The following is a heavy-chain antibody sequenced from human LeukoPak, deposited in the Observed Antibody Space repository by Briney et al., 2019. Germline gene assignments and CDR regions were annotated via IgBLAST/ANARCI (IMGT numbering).Heavy chain of an antibody. CDR3: ARGREVRVSKEGARRVVAATGLRPFAY. CDR1: GGSISSSSYY. CDR2: IYYSGST. Sequence: SETLSLTCTVSGGSISSSSYYWGWIRQPPGKGLEWIGSIYYSGSTYYNPSLKSRVTISVDTSKNQFSLKMSSVTAADTAVYYCARGREVRVSKEGARRVVAATGLRPFAYWGQGTLVTVSS. D-gene: IGHD2-15*01. J-gene: IGHJ4*02. V-gene: IGHV4-39*07.